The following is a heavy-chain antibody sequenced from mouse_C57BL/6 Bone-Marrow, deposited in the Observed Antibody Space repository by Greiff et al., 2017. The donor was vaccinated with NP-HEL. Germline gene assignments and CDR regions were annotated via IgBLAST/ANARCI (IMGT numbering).Heavy chain of an antibody. J-gene: IGHJ2*01. CDR3: TTWGLDFDY. CDR2: IDPENGDT. CDR1: GFNIKDDY. Sequence: VQLKQSGAELVRPGASVKLSCTASGFNIKDDYMHWVKQRPEQGLEWIGWIDPENGDTEYASKFQGKATITADTSSNTAYLQLSSLTSEDTAVYYCTTWGLDFDYWGQGTTLTVSS. V-gene: IGHV14-4*01. D-gene: IGHD3-1*01.